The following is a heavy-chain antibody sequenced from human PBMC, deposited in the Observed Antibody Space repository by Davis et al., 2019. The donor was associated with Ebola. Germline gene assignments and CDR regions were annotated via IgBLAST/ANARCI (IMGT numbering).Heavy chain of an antibody. Sequence: GGSLRLSCAASEFTFSAYYMTWIRQAPGKGLEWISFISDTNAIYSADSVKGRFTISRDNAKNSLYLQMNSLRAEDTAMYYCARVHTSYGNAFDVWGRGTMVTVSS. CDR1: EFTFSAYY. CDR3: ARVHTSYGNAFDV. J-gene: IGHJ3*01. CDR2: ISDTNAI. V-gene: IGHV3-69-1*01. D-gene: IGHD4-17*01.